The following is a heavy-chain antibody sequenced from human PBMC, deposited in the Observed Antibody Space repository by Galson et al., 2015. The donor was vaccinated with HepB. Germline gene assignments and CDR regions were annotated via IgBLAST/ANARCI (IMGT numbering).Heavy chain of an antibody. CDR2: ISYDGSNK. CDR1: GFTFSSYA. D-gene: IGHD6-19*01. V-gene: IGHV3-30*04. Sequence: SLRLSCAASGFTFSSYAMHWVRQAPGKGLEWVAVISYDGSNKYYADSVKGRFTISRDNSKNTLYLQMNSLRAEDTAVYYCARDRGDSSGWYESSLFDYWGQGTLVTVSS. J-gene: IGHJ4*02. CDR3: ARDRGDSSGWYESSLFDY.